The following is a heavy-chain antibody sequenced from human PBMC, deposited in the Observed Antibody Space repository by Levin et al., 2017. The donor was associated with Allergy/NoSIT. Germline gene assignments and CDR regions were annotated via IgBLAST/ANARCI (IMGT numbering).Heavy chain of an antibody. J-gene: IGHJ6*03. V-gene: IGHV3-15*01. CDR2: IKSKTDGGTT. CDR1: GFTFSNAW. Sequence: GESLKISCAASGFTFSNAWMSWVRQAPGKGLEWVGRIKSKTDGGTTDYAAPVKGRFTISRDDSKNTLYLQMNSLKTEDTAVYYCTGIAAAGTTELVGYYDYYMDVWGKGTTVTVSS. D-gene: IGHD6-13*01. CDR3: TGIAAAGTTELVGYYDYYMDV.